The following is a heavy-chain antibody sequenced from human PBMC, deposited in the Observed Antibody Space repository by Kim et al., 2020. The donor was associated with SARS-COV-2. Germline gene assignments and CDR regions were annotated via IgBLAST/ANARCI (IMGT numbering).Heavy chain of an antibody. CDR3: ARGRLATIFGVVTQFDY. D-gene: IGHD3-3*01. V-gene: IGHV4-59*09. J-gene: IGHJ4*02. Sequence: LKIRVTISVDTSKNQFSLELSSVTAADTAVYYCARGRLATIFGVVTQFDYWGQGTLVTVSS.